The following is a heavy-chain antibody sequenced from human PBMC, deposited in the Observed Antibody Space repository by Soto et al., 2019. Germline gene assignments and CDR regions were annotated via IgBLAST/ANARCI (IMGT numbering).Heavy chain of an antibody. CDR2: ISSSSSYI. CDR1: GFTFSSYS. CDR3: ARDLPPNYSGSLKY. Sequence: GGSLRLSCAASGFTFSSYSMNWVRQAPGKGLEWVSSISSSSSYIYYADSVKGRFTISRDNAKNSLYLQMNSLRAEDTAVYYCARDLPPNYSGSLKYWGQGTLVTVSS. J-gene: IGHJ4*02. D-gene: IGHD1-26*01. V-gene: IGHV3-21*01.